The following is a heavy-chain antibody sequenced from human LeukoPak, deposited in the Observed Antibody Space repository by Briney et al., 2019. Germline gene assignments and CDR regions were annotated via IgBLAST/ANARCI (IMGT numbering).Heavy chain of an antibody. CDR2: IYYSGST. J-gene: IGHJ4*02. V-gene: IGHV4-30-4*08. D-gene: IGHD2-21*02. CDR1: GGSISSGDYY. Sequence: PSETLSLTCTVSGGSISSGDYYWSWIRQPPGKGLEWIGYIYYSGSTYYNPSLKSRVTISEDTSKNQFSLKLSSVTAADTAVYYCAREILAYCGGDCDYWGQGTLVTVSS. CDR3: AREILAYCGGDCDY.